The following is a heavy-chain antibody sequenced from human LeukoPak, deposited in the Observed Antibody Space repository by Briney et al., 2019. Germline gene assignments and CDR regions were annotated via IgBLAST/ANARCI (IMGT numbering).Heavy chain of an antibody. D-gene: IGHD2-15*01. V-gene: IGHV4-59*01. CDR3: ARGGNAREVYCSGGSCYPIDY. Sequence: SETLSLTCTVSGGSISSYYWSWIRQPPGKGLEWIGYIYYSGSTNYNPSLKSRVTISVDTSKNQFSLKLSSVTAADTAVYYCARGGNAREVYCSGGSCYPIDYWGQGTLVTVSS. CDR1: GGSISSYY. CDR2: IYYSGST. J-gene: IGHJ4*02.